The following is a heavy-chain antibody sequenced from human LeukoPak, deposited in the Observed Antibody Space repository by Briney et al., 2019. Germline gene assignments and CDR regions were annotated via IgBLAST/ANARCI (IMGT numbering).Heavy chain of an antibody. Sequence: ASVKVSCKASGYTFTSYDINWVRQATGQGLEWMGWISAYNGNTNYAQKLQGRVTMTTDTSTSTAYMELRSLRSDDTAVYYCARDRAGTISNYFDYWGQGTLVTVSS. CDR1: GYTFTSYD. J-gene: IGHJ4*02. CDR3: ARDRAGTISNYFDY. V-gene: IGHV1-18*01. CDR2: ISAYNGNT. D-gene: IGHD1-7*01.